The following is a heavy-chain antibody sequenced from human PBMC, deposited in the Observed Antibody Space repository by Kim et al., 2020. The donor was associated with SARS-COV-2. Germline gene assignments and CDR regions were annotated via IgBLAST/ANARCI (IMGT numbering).Heavy chain of an antibody. CDR3: ARPMTTVTPKAFDI. Sequence: SETLSLTCTVSGGSITSSSYYWGWIRQSPGKGQEWIGSIYYSGTTYYNPSLKSRVTISIDASKNQFSLKLSSMTAADTAVYYCARPMTTVTPKAFDIWGHGTKVTVSS. J-gene: IGHJ3*02. CDR1: GGSITSSSYY. D-gene: IGHD4-17*01. V-gene: IGHV4-39*07. CDR2: IYYSGTT.